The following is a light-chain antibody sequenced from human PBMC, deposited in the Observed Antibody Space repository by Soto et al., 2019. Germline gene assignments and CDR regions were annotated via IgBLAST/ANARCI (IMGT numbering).Light chain of an antibody. J-gene: IGKJ4*02. V-gene: IGKV3D-20*02. CDR2: EAA. CDR1: PSVSRNY. Sequence: RCSGMPSFARKKKATLSCRASPSVSRNYLAWDQQKPGQAPRLLMYEAANRATGIPDTFRGSGSGTDFSFIISRLDLEYFVVCSFQCYGDPRTF. CDR3: QCYGDPRT.